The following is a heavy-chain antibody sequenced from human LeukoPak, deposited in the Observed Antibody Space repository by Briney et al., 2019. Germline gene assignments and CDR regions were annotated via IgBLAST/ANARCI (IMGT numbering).Heavy chain of an antibody. CDR2: ISSSSSYI. J-gene: IGHJ3*02. V-gene: IGHV3-21*01. Sequence: PGGSLRLSCAASGFTFSSYSMNWVRQAPGKGLEWVSSISSSSSYIYYADSVKGRFTISRDNAKNSLYLQMNSLRAEDTAVYYCASILWIGEFDAFDIWGQGTMVTVSS. CDR1: GFTFSSYS. D-gene: IGHD3-10*01. CDR3: ASILWIGEFDAFDI.